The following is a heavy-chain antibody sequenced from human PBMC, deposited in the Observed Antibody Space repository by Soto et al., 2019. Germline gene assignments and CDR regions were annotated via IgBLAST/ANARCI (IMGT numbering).Heavy chain of an antibody. Sequence: PSQTLSLTCAISGDSVSSNSAAWNWIRQSPSRGLEWLGRTYYRSKWYNDYAVSVKSRITINPDTSKNQFSLQLNSVTPEDTAVYYCARGVAVAGIGYWYFDLWGRGXLVTVSS. V-gene: IGHV6-1*01. CDR1: GDSVSSNSAA. CDR2: TYYRSKWYN. D-gene: IGHD6-19*01. CDR3: ARGVAVAGIGYWYFDL. J-gene: IGHJ2*01.